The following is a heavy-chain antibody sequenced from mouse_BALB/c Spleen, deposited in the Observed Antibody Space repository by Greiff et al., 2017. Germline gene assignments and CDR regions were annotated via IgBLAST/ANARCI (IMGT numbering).Heavy chain of an antibody. D-gene: IGHD2-1*01. CDR1: GFTFSSYA. CDR3: ARDGKLFAY. CDR2: ISSGGSYT. J-gene: IGHJ3*01. V-gene: IGHV5-9-4*01. Sequence: EVKLVESGGGLVKPGGSLKLSCAASGFTFSSYAMSWVRQSPEKRLEWVAEISSGGSYTYYPDTVTGRFTISRDNAKNTLYLEMSSLRSEDTAMYYCARDGKLFAYWGQGTLVTVSA.